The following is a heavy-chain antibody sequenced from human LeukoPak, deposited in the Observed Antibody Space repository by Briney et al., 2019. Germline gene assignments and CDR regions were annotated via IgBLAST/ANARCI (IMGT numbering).Heavy chain of an antibody. CDR1: GFTFSRYA. D-gene: IGHD3-22*01. CDR3: ASLTGLGSGYLRGTDY. J-gene: IGHJ4*02. Sequence: GRSLRLSCAASGFTFSRYAMHWVRQAPGKGLEWVAVISYDGSNKYYADSVKGRFTISRDNSKNTLYLQMNSLRAEDTAVYYCASLTGLGSGYLRGTDYWGQGTLVTVSS. CDR2: ISYDGSNK. V-gene: IGHV3-30*04.